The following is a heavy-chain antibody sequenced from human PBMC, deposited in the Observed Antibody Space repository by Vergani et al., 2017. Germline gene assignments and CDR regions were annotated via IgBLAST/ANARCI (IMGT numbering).Heavy chain of an antibody. Sequence: EVQLVETGGGLIQPGGSLRLSCAASGFTVSSNYMSWVRQAPGKGLEWVSVIYSGGSTYYADSVKGRFTISRDNSKNTLYLQMNSLSAEDTAVYYCARGGSAGYSPTFDYWGQGTLVTVSS. CDR1: GFTVSSNY. V-gene: IGHV3-53*02. CDR3: ARGGSAGYSPTFDY. J-gene: IGHJ4*02. CDR2: IYSGGST. D-gene: IGHD2-15*01.